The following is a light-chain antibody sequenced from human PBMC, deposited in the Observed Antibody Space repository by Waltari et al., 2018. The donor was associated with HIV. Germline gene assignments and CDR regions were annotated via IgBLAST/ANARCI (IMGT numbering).Light chain of an antibody. V-gene: IGLV2-14*01. CDR3: SSYTSSSTSHV. CDR2: EVS. Sequence: QSALTQPASVSGSPGQSITISCTGTSSDVGGYNYVSWYQQHPGKAPKLMIYEVSNRPSGVSNRFSGSKSVNTASLTISGLQAEDEADYYCSSYTSSSTSHVFGTGTKVTVL. CDR1: SSDVGGYNY. J-gene: IGLJ1*01.